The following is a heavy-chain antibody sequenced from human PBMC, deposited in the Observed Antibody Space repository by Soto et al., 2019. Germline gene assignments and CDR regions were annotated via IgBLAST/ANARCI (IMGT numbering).Heavy chain of an antibody. CDR1: GGTFSSHA. J-gene: IGHJ4*02. Sequence: SVKVSCKASGGTFSSHAISWVRQAPGQGLEWMGGIIPIFGTANYAQKFQGRVTITADESTSTAYMELSSLRSEDTAVYYCARDSGYSGYEYYFDYWGQGTLVTVSS. V-gene: IGHV1-69*13. CDR2: IIPIFGTA. CDR3: ARDSGYSGYEYYFDY. D-gene: IGHD5-12*01.